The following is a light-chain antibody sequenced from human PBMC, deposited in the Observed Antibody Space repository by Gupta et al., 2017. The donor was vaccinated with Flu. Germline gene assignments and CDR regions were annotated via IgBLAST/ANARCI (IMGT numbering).Light chain of an antibody. CDR2: LGS. Sequence: IKCRSSLSYTHSNRYNSFGWYHQQPQQSQLLLIYLGSHRAAGLDGRCSGSGSGTDFPMRISRVEAEVVGFYYCIQDLQSLTFGHGTKVDIK. CDR3: IQDLQSLT. J-gene: IGKJ3*01. CDR1: LSYTHSNRYNS. V-gene: IGKV2-28*01.